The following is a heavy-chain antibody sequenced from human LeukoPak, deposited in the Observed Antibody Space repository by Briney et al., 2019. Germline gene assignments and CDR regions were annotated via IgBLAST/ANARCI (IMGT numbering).Heavy chain of an antibody. CDR1: GFTFSSYG. CDR3: AKDLRRSSGWSSYYFDY. CDR2: IRYDGSNK. D-gene: IGHD6-19*01. Sequence: GGSLRLSCAASGFTFSSYGMHWVRQAPGKGLEWVAFIRYDGSNKYYADSVKGRFTISRDNSKNTLYLQMNSLRAEDTAVYYCAKDLRRSSGWSSYYFDYWGQGTLVTVSS. V-gene: IGHV3-30*02. J-gene: IGHJ4*02.